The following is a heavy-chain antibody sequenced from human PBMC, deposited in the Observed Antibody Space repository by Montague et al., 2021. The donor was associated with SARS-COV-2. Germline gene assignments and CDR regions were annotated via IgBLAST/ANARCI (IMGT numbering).Heavy chain of an antibody. CDR2: IYYSGST. V-gene: IGHV4-59*07. Sequence: SDTLSLTRTLSGGSISGFYWSWIRQPPGKGLEWIGYIYYSGSTKYNPSLKSRVAVSVDRSKNQVSLRLTSATAADTAVYYCARLLRSCTNGVCRTYYYYALDVWGQGTTVTVSS. J-gene: IGHJ6*02. CDR1: GGSISGFY. D-gene: IGHD2-8*01. CDR3: ARLLRSCTNGVCRTYYYYALDV.